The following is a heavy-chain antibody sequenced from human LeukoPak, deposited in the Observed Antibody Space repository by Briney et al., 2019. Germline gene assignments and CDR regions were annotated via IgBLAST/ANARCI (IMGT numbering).Heavy chain of an antibody. J-gene: IGHJ4*02. D-gene: IGHD3-16*01. Sequence: PGGSLRLSCAASGFTFSSYAMHWVRQAPGKGLEWVAVISYDGSNKYYADSVKGRFTISRDNSKNTLYLQMNSLRAEDTAVYYCARGEVNPFDYWGQGTLVTVSS. V-gene: IGHV3-30-3*01. CDR1: GFTFSSYA. CDR2: ISYDGSNK. CDR3: ARGEVNPFDY.